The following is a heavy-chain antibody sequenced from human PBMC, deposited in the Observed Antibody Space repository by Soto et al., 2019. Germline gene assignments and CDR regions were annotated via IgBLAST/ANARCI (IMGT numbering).Heavy chain of an antibody. J-gene: IGHJ4*02. V-gene: IGHV3-30*02. D-gene: IGHD3-22*01. Sequence: PGGSLRLSCAASGFTFSSYGMHWVRQAPGKGLEWVALILYDGSNKYHADSVKGRFTISRDDSQNTLYLQMNSLRAEDTAMYYYAKDDSSGYYYIDYWGQGTLVTVSS. CDR3: AKDDSSGYYYIDY. CDR1: GFTFSSYG. CDR2: ILYDGSNK.